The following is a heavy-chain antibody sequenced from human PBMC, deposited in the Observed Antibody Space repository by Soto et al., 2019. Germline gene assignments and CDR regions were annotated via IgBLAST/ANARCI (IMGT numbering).Heavy chain of an antibody. CDR1: GFTFSSYG. CDR3: AAGLWFGESATPDYYYGMDV. CDR2: IWYDGSNK. J-gene: IGHJ6*02. V-gene: IGHV3-33*01. Sequence: GSLRLSCAASGFTFSSYGMHWVRQAPGKGLEWVAVIWYDGSNKYYADSVKGRFTISRDNSKNTLYLQMNSLRAEDTAVYYCAAGLWFGESATPDYYYGMDVWGQGTTVTVSS. D-gene: IGHD3-10*01.